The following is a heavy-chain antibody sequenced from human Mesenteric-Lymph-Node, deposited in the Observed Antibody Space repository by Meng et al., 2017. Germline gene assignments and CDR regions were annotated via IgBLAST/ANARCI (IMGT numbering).Heavy chain of an antibody. V-gene: IGHV3-7*03. Sequence: GESLKISCVASGFAFSTYWMTWVRQAPGKGPEWVANINRDGGKRDYADSVEGRFTISRDNAKNSVYLQMNNLRAEDTAVYYCARDPDIALPGQGEDAFDLWGQGTMVTGSS. D-gene: IGHD6-19*01. J-gene: IGHJ3*01. CDR2: INRDGGKR. CDR3: ARDPDIALPGQGEDAFDL. CDR1: GFAFSTYW.